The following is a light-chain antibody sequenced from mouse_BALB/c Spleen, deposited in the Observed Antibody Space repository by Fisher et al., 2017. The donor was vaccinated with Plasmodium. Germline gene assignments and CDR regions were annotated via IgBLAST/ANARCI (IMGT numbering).Light chain of an antibody. V-gene: IGKV1-135*01. CDR1: QSLLDSDGKTF. J-gene: IGKJ4*01. CDR3: WQGSLFPFT. Sequence: DIVLTQTTLTLSVAIGQPASISCKSSQSLLDSDGKTFLNWLLQRPGQSPKRLISLESKLDSGVPDRFTGSGSGTDFKLKISRVEAEDLGVYYCWQGSLFPFTFGSGTKLEIK. CDR2: LES.